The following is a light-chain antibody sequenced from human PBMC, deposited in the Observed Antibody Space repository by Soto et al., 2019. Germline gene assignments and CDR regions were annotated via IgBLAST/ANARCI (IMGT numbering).Light chain of an antibody. Sequence: QSVLTQLASVSGSPGQSITISCSGISTDVATSNFVSWYQHRPGKAPRLILYDVSHRPSGVSDRFSGSKSGDTASLTISGLQLEDEADYYCTSYRRGPLYVFGTGTKVTVL. J-gene: IGLJ1*01. V-gene: IGLV2-14*03. CDR1: STDVATSNF. CDR3: TSYRRGPLYV. CDR2: DVS.